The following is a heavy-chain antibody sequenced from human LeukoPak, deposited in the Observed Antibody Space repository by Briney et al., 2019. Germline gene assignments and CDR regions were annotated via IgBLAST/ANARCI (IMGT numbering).Heavy chain of an antibody. V-gene: IGHV3-20*04. CDR1: GFTFDDYG. CDR3: AISPVGATHVGLGY. CDR2: INWNGGST. D-gene: IGHD1-26*01. Sequence: GGSLRLSCAASGFTFDDYGMSWVRQAPGKGLEWVSGINWNGGSTGYADSVKGRFTISRDNAKNSLYLQMNSLRAEDTAVYYCAISPVGATHVGLGYWGQGTLVTVSS. J-gene: IGHJ4*02.